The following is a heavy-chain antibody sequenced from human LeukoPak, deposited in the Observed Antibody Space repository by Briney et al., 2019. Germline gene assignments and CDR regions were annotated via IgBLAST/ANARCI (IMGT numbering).Heavy chain of an antibody. D-gene: IGHD3-10*02. J-gene: IGHJ6*04. CDR3: AELGITMIGGV. CDR1: GFTFSSYS. Sequence: HPGGSLRLSCADSGFTFSSYSMNWVRQAPGKGLEWVSYISSSGSTIYYADSVKGRFTISRDNAKNSLYLQMNSLRAEDTAVYYCAELGITMIGGVWGKGTTVTISS. V-gene: IGHV3-48*04. CDR2: ISSSGSTI.